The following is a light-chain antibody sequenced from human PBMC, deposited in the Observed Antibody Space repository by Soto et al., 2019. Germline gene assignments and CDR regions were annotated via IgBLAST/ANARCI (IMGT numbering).Light chain of an antibody. Sequence: EIVLTQSPGTLSLSPGERATLSCRASQSVSSSYLAWYQQKPGQAPRLLIYGASSRATGIPDRFSGSGSGTYGTLTISRLEPEDFAVYYCQQYGSSPRTFGQGTKLEIK. V-gene: IGKV3-20*01. CDR2: GAS. CDR1: QSVSSSY. CDR3: QQYGSSPRT. J-gene: IGKJ2*01.